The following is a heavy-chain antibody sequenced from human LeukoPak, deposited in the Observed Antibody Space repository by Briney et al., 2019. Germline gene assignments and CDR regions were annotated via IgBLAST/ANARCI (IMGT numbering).Heavy chain of an antibody. CDR1: GFNFDDYG. Sequence: GGSLRLSCVASGFNFDDYGMSWVRQAPGKGLEWVSGINYNGDTTGYAASVKGRFTISKDKAKNSLYLQMNSLRAEDTAVYYCARGRYADYLDYWGQGTLVTVSS. V-gene: IGHV3-20*04. D-gene: IGHD1-1*01. CDR2: INYNGDTT. J-gene: IGHJ4*02. CDR3: ARGRYADYLDY.